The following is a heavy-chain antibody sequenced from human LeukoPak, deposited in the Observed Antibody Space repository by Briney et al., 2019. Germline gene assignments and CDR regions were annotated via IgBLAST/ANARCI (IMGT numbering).Heavy chain of an antibody. Sequence: GGSLRLSCVASGFTFSSYSMNWVRQAPGKGLEWVSSISSSSSYIYYADSVKGRFTNSRDNAKNSLYLQMNSLRAEDTAVYYCARGGYPTPFDYWGQGTLVTVSS. CDR1: GFTFSSYS. CDR2: ISSSSSYI. J-gene: IGHJ4*02. V-gene: IGHV3-21*06. D-gene: IGHD3-16*02. CDR3: ARGGYPTPFDY.